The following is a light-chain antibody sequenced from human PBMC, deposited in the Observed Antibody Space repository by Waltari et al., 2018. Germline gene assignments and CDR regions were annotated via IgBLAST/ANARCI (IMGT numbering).Light chain of an antibody. V-gene: IGKV3-15*01. CDR3: QQYNNWPT. CDR2: GAS. Sequence: EIKMKQNKATKSVSTREKPTLSCRDSQSIGSNLVWYQQKPGQAPSLLIYGASTRASGIPARFSGSGSGTEFTLTISSLQYEDFAVYYCQQYNNWPTFGQGTKVEIK. CDR1: QSIGSN. J-gene: IGKJ1*01.